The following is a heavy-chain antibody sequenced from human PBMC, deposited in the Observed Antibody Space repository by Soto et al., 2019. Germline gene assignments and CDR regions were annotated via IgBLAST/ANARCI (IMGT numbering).Heavy chain of an antibody. CDR3: AKDLLSSGGYYLEN. V-gene: IGHV3-30*18. Sequence: VGSLRLSCAASGFTFSAYGMHWVRQAPGKGLEWVAVISHDGSDKYYADSAKGRLTVSRDNSRNTLFLQMNSLRAEDTAVYYCAKDLLSSGGYYLENWGQGTLVTVSS. CDR1: GFTFSAYG. J-gene: IGHJ4*02. D-gene: IGHD3-22*01. CDR2: ISHDGSDK.